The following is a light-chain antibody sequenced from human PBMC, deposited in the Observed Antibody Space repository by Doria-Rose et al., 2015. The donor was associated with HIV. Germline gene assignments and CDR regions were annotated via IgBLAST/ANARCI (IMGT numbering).Light chain of an antibody. CDR1: QTVSTY. Sequence: DLQMTQSPSSLSASIGDRVTITCRASQTVSTYLNWFQQEPGKAPKLLIYAASRLQSGVPSRFSGSGSGTDFTLTISGLQPGDFATYYCQQTYSSPPWTFGQGTKVEMK. V-gene: IGKV1-39*01. CDR2: AAS. CDR3: QQTYSSPPWT. J-gene: IGKJ1*01.